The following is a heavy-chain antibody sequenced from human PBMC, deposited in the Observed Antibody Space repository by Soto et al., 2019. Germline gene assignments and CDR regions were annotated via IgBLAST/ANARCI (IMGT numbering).Heavy chain of an antibody. Sequence: KQSQTLSLTCAISGDSVSSNSAAWNWIRQSPSRGLEWLGRTYYRSKWYNDYAVSVKSRITINPDTSKNQFSLQLNSVTPEDTAVYYCARDRGGGYSGYDHPYYYYYGMDVWGQGTTVTVSS. V-gene: IGHV6-1*01. D-gene: IGHD5-12*01. CDR2: TYYRSKWYN. CDR1: GDSVSSNSAA. CDR3: ARDRGGGYSGYDHPYYYYYGMDV. J-gene: IGHJ6*02.